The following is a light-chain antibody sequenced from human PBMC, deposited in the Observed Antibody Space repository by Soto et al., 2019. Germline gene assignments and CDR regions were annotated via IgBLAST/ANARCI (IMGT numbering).Light chain of an antibody. CDR3: QKYDRAPRT. CDR1: QSISTW. J-gene: IGKJ1*01. V-gene: IGKV1-27*01. CDR2: SAS. Sequence: DTQMTQSPSTLSASIGDRVTITCRASQSISTWLAWYQQKPGKAPKLLIYSASTLKSGVPSRFSGRGAGTDFTLTISSLQPEDFATYYCQKYDRAPRTFGRGTKVDIK.